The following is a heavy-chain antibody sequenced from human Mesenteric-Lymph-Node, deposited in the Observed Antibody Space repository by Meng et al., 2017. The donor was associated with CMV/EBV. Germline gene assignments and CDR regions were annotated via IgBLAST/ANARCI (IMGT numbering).Heavy chain of an antibody. CDR2: IIPIFGTA. CDR1: GGTFSRYA. CDR3: ARGRGVATEIDY. D-gene: IGHD5-12*01. V-gene: IGHV1-69*01. J-gene: IGHJ4*02. Sequence: CKASGGTFSRYAVSWVRQAPGQGLEWMGGIIPIFGTANYAQKFQGRVTITADESTSTAYMELSSLRSEDTAVYYCARGRGVATEIDYWGQGTLVTVSS.